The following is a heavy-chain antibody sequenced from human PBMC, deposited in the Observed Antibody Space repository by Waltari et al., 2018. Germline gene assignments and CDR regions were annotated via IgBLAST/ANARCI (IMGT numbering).Heavy chain of an antibody. CDR3: AKVRRSDYFGSGSYPYYDF. CDR1: GFTFSSYA. Sequence: QVQLVESGGGVVQPGESVRLSCAASGFTFSSYAMHWVRQAPGKGLEWVALVWSDGSRTYYADSVKDRFTISRDNSKNTLSLQMSRLRPEDTALYYCAKVRRSDYFGSGSYPYYDFWGQGTLVSVSS. CDR2: VWSDGSRT. V-gene: IGHV3-30*02. J-gene: IGHJ4*02. D-gene: IGHD3-10*01.